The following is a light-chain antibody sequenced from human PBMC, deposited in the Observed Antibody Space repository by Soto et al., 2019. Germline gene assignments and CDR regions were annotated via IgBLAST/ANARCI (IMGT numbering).Light chain of an antibody. CDR3: MQGSHSKT. CDR1: QSLVHSDGNTY. V-gene: IGKV2-30*02. CDR2: KVS. J-gene: IGKJ2*01. Sequence: DVVMTQSPLSLPVTLGQPASISCRSSQSLVHSDGNTYLHWFQQRPGQSPRRLIYKVSNRDSGVPDRFSGSGTVTDFTLKISRVEAEDVGVYYCMQGSHSKTFGQGTKLEIK.